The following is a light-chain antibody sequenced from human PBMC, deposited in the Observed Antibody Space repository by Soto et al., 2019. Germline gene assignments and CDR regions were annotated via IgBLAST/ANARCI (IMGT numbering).Light chain of an antibody. CDR3: QRYEKWPPSLT. CDR2: GAA. V-gene: IGKV3-15*01. J-gene: IGKJ5*01. Sequence: EVALTQSPDTVSAPPGERVTLSCRGSHPANNNFAWYQHKPGQAPPLLIYGAATSASATSTRFSGGGSGTEFALTLSSLQSEDFALYFCQRYEKWPPSLTFGQGTRVDIK. CDR1: HPANNN.